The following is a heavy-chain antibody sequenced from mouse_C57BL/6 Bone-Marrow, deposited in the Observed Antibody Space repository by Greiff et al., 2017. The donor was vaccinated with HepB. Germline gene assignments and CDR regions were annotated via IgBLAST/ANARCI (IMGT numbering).Heavy chain of an antibody. V-gene: IGHV1-15*01. D-gene: IGHD2-3*01. CDR1: GYTFTDYE. CDR2: IDPETGGT. Sequence: VQLQQSGAELVRPGASVTLSCKASGYTFTDYEMHWVKQTPVHGLEWIGAIDPETGGTAYNQKFKGKAILTADKSSSTAYMELRSLTSEDSAVYYCTRWDGYSPYWYFDVWGTGTTVTVSS. CDR3: TRWDGYSPYWYFDV. J-gene: IGHJ1*03.